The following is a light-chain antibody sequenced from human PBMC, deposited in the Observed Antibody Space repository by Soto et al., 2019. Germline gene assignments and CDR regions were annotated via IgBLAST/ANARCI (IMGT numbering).Light chain of an antibody. CDR1: SSNIGAGYD. V-gene: IGLV1-40*01. J-gene: IGLJ1*01. CDR2: GNS. Sequence: QSVLAQQPSVSGAPWQRVTISCTGSSSNIGAGYDEHWYQPVPGTAPRLLIFGNSNRPSGLPDRCSASKSGPSAFLAITGLQAEDEGAYYCESYDNSLSGSGVFGTGTKVTVL. CDR3: ESYDNSLSGSGV.